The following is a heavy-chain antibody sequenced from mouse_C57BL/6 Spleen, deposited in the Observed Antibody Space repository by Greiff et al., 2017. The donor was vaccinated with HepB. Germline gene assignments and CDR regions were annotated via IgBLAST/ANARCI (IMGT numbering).Heavy chain of an antibody. J-gene: IGHJ1*03. V-gene: IGHV1-64*01. Sequence: QVQLQQPGAELVKPGASVKLSCKASGYTFTSYWMHWVKQRPGQGLEWIGMIHPNSGSTNYNEKFKSKATLTVDKSSSTDYMQLSSLTSEDSAVYYCARSYFTTVVATDWYIDVWGTGTTVTVSS. D-gene: IGHD1-1*01. CDR2: IHPNSGST. CDR3: ARSYFTTVVATDWYIDV. CDR1: GYTFTSYW.